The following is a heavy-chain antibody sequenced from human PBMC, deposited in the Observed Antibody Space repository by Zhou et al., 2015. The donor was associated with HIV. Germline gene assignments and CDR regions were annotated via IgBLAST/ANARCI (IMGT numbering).Heavy chain of an antibody. Sequence: QVQLVQSGAEVKKPGSSVKVSCQCSGDTFNTYGVNWLRQAPGQGPEWMGAIIPVFAKAHYSQKFQDRVAITADASTTTAYMDLSSLRSEDTAVYYCASYYYDSSGPWDPHYFHYWGQGTLVTVSS. V-gene: IGHV1-69*01. CDR2: IIPVFAKA. D-gene: IGHD3-22*01. CDR3: ASYYYDSSGPWDPHYFHY. J-gene: IGHJ4*02. CDR1: GDTFNTYG.